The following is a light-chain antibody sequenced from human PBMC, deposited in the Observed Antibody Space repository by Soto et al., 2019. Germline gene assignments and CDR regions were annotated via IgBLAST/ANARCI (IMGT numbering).Light chain of an antibody. CDR2: DAS. V-gene: IGKV3-11*01. Sequence: EIVWTQSPGTLSLSPGERATLSCRTSLSVSVYLDWYQQKPGQAPRLLISDASNRATGTPARFSGSGSGTDFTLTISSLEPEDFAVYYCHQRQYWPPITFGQGTRLEI. CDR3: HQRQYWPPIT. J-gene: IGKJ5*01. CDR1: LSVSVY.